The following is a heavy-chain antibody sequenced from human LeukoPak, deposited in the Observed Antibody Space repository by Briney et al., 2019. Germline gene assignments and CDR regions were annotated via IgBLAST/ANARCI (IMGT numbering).Heavy chain of an antibody. CDR2: ISSSSSYI. Sequence: PGGSLRLSCAASGFTFSSYSMNWVRQAPGKGLEWVSSISSSSSYIYYADSVKGRFTVSRDNAKNSLYLQMNSLRAEDTAVYYCARTVDIAAPFDYWGQGTLVTVSS. D-gene: IGHD6-6*01. J-gene: IGHJ4*02. CDR1: GFTFSSYS. CDR3: ARTVDIAAPFDY. V-gene: IGHV3-21*01.